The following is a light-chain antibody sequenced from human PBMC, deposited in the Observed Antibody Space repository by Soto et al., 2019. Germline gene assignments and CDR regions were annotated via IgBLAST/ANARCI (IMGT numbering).Light chain of an antibody. V-gene: IGKV3-20*01. CDR1: QTVNSIY. CDR2: GAS. CDR3: QQYDTSPRT. Sequence: EIVLTQSPGTLSLYQGERATLSCRASQTVNSIYFAWYQRKPGQAPRLLIYGASNRATGIPDRFSGSGSGTDFTLTISRLEAEDFGVYYCQQYDTSPRTFGQGTRWIS. J-gene: IGKJ1*01.